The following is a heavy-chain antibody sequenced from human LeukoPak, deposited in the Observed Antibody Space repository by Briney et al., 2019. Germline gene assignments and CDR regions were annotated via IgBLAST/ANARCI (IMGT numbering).Heavy chain of an antibody. CDR1: GYTFTSYY. CDR3: ARGPAGHYDILTGYESSFDY. CDR2: INPNSGGT. Sequence: ASVKVSCKASGYTFTSYYMHWVRQAPGQGLEWMGWINPNSGGTNYAQKFQGRVTMTRDTSISTAYMELSRLRSDDTAVYYCARGPAGHYDILTGYESSFDYWGQGTLVTVSS. V-gene: IGHV1-2*02. J-gene: IGHJ4*02. D-gene: IGHD3-9*01.